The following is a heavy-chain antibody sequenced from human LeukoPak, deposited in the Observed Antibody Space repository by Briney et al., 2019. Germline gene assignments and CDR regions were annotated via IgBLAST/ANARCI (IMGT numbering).Heavy chain of an antibody. CDR3: ARAHSSSSESAEYFQH. Sequence: GASVKVSCKASGYTFTSYYMHWVRQAPGQGLEWIGIINPSGGSTSYAQKFQGRVTMTRDMSTSTVYMELSSLRSEDTAVYYCARAHSSSSESAEYFQHWGQGTLVTVSS. CDR1: GYTFTSYY. V-gene: IGHV1-46*01. D-gene: IGHD6-13*01. J-gene: IGHJ1*01. CDR2: INPSGGST.